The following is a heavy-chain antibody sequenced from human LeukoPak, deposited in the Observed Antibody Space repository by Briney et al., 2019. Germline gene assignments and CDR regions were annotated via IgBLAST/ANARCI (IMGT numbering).Heavy chain of an antibody. J-gene: IGHJ4*02. CDR2: ISYDGSNK. V-gene: IGHV3-30-3*01. CDR3: ARGLDYDFWSGYSDGYYFDY. CDR1: GFTFSSYA. Sequence: GGSLRLSCAASGFTFSSYAMHWVRQAPGKGLEWVAVISYDGSNKYYADSVKGRFTISRDNSKNTLYLQMNSLRAEDTAVYYCARGLDYDFWSGYSDGYYFDYWGQGTLVTVSS. D-gene: IGHD3-3*01.